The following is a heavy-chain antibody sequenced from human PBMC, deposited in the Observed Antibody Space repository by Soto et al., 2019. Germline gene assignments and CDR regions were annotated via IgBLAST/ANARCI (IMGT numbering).Heavy chain of an antibody. Sequence: GGSLRLSCAASGFTFNSYSVNWVRQAPGKGLEWVASISSGSVHIDFADSVKGRFTISRDDVTNSVSLQMDSLRVEDTGIYYCARYDAFKAFDLWGQGTMVTVSS. J-gene: IGHJ3*01. D-gene: IGHD1-1*01. CDR2: ISSGSVHI. CDR3: ARYDAFKAFDL. V-gene: IGHV3-21*01. CDR1: GFTFNSYS.